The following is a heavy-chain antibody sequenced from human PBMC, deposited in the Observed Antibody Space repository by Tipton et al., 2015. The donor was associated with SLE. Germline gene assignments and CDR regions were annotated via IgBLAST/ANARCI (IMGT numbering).Heavy chain of an antibody. CDR2: IYYSGST. J-gene: IGHJ3*02. CDR1: GGSISSSSYY. Sequence: GGSISSSSYYWGWLRPPPGKGLVWIGSIYYSGSTYYNPSLQSRVTISVDTSKNPFSLKLSSVTAADTAVYYCARQGPYYYESSGYYSGAFDIWGQGRMVTVSS. D-gene: IGHD3-22*01. CDR3: ARQGPYYYESSGYYSGAFDI. V-gene: IGHV4-39*07.